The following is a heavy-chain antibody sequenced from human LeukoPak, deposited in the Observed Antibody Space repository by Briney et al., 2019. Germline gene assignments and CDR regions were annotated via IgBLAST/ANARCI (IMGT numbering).Heavy chain of an antibody. V-gene: IGHV1-46*01. CDR2: INPSDGCT. CDR3: ARDTRTMTAVTRGQHYYYGLDV. J-gene: IGHJ6*02. Sequence: GASVRVSCKASGYTFTNYYLHWVRQAPGHGLEWMAIINPSDGCTYYEQKLQGRVTVTRDTSTSTVYMELSSLRSEDTAVYYCARDTRTMTAVTRGQHYYYGLDVWGQGTTVTVSS. CDR1: GYTFTNYY. D-gene: IGHD4-17*01.